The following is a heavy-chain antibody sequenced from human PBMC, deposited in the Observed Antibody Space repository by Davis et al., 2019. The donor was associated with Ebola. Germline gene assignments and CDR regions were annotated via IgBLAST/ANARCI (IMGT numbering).Heavy chain of an antibody. CDR3: TMNIPAAMGGMDV. V-gene: IGHV3-73*01. Sequence: GGSLRLSCAASGFTFSGSAMHWVRQASGKGLEWVGRIRSNANSYATAYAASVKGRFTIPRDDSKNTAYLQMNSLKTEDTAVYYCTMNIPAAMGGMDVWGQGTTVTVSS. D-gene: IGHD2-2*01. CDR1: GFTFSGSA. CDR2: IRSNANSYAT. J-gene: IGHJ6*02.